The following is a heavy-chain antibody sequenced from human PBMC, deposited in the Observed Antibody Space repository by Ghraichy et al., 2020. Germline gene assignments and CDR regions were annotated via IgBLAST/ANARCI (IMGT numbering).Heavy chain of an antibody. CDR1: GGTFTSNA. CDR2: ILVIFGKT. Sequence: SVKVSCKASGGTFTSNAFSWVRQAPGQGLEWMGVILVIFGKTNYAQKFQGRVTITADKSTSTVYMELSSLRSEDTAVYYCTREAIYCTNGVCYSDVWGQGTTVTVSS. D-gene: IGHD2-8*01. CDR3: TREAIYCTNGVCYSDV. V-gene: IGHV1-69*06. J-gene: IGHJ6*02.